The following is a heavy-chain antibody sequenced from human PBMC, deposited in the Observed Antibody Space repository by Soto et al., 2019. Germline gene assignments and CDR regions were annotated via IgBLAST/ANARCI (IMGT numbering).Heavy chain of an antibody. CDR1: GYRFTTFG. V-gene: IGHV1-18*01. CDR2: INPYNGNT. CDR3: ARSPRISRAGDV. D-gene: IGHD3-10*01. J-gene: IGHJ6*04. Sequence: QVQLVQSGGEVKKPGASVRVSCEASGYRFTTFGISWVRQAPGQGLEWMAWINPYNGNTNYAQRVKDRVIVTADTSSNSAFMELTSLRFDDTAVYYCARSPRISRAGDVWGNGTTVTVSS.